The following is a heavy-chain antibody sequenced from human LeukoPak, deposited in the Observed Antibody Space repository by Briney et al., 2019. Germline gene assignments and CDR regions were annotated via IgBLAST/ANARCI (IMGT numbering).Heavy chain of an antibody. CDR1: GGSISSYY. CDR3: ASYKLSGTSFDY. J-gene: IGHJ4*02. D-gene: IGHD6-13*01. CDR2: IYYSGST. V-gene: IGHV4-59*01. Sequence: SETLPLTCTVSGGSISSYYWSWIRQPPGKGLEWIGYIYYSGSTNYNPSLKSRVTISVDTSKNQFSLKLSSVTAADTAVYYCASYKLSGTSFDYWGQGTLVTVSS.